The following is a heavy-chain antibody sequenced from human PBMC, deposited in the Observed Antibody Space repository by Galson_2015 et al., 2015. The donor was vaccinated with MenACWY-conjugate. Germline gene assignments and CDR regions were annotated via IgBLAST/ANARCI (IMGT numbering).Heavy chain of an antibody. J-gene: IGHJ3*02. CDR1: GFSFSGSW. CDR3: ARGPRYGAFDI. Sequence: SLRLSCAASGFSFSGSWMSWVRQAPGKGLGWVANIKQDASEKYYVDSVKGRFAISRDNAKTSLYLQMNSLGAEDTAVYYCARGPRYGAFDIWGQGTMVTVSS. V-gene: IGHV3-7*03. D-gene: IGHD4-17*01. CDR2: IKQDASEK.